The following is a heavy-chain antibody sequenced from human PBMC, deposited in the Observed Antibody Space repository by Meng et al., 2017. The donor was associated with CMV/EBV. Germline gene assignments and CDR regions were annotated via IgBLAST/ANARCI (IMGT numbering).Heavy chain of an antibody. V-gene: IGHV4-4*07. Sequence: GQLQESRPGLVKPSETLSLTCTVSGGSISSYYWSWIRQPAGKGLEWIGRIYTSGSTNYNPSLKSRVTMSVDTSKNQFSLKLSSVTAADTAVYYCARDLMNCSSTSCANWFDPWGQGTLVTVSS. D-gene: IGHD2-2*01. CDR1: GGSISSYY. J-gene: IGHJ5*02. CDR3: ARDLMNCSSTSCANWFDP. CDR2: IYTSGST.